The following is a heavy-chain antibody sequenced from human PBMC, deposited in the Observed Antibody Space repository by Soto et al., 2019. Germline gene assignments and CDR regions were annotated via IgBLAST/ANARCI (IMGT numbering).Heavy chain of an antibody. J-gene: IGHJ6*02. Sequence: SETLSPTFTISGGSIDNFYWRRTRQPPGKGLEWIGYIYSSGSTNYNPSLKSRVNISVDTSKNQFSLKLSSVTAADTAVYLCARDYPYFTVTTSGGMDVWGQGT. CDR1: GGSIDNFY. CDR3: ARDYPYFTVTTSGGMDV. V-gene: IGHV4-59*01. D-gene: IGHD4-17*01. CDR2: IYSSGST.